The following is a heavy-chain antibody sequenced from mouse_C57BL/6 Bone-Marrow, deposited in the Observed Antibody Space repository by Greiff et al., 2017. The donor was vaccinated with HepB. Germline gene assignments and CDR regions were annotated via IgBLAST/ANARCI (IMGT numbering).Heavy chain of an antibody. CDR3: ASLYYDYEGLDY. CDR2: IDPNSGGT. CDR1: GYTFTSYW. V-gene: IGHV1-72*01. Sequence: QVQLKQPGAELVKPGASVKLSCKASGYTFTSYWMHWVKQRPGRGLEWIGRIDPNSGGTKYNEKFKSKATLTVDKPSSTAYMQLSSLTSEDSAVYYCASLYYDYEGLDYWGQGTTLTVSS. J-gene: IGHJ2*01. D-gene: IGHD2-4*01.